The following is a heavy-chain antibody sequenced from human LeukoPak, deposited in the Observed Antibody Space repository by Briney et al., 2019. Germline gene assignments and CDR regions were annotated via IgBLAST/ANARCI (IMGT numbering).Heavy chain of an antibody. CDR1: GFTFSNAW. CDR3: AKVGGSSWTNYYYYYMDV. CDR2: IKSKTDGGTT. V-gene: IGHV3-15*01. Sequence: GSLRLSCAASGFTFSNAWMSWVRQAPGKGLEWVGRIKSKTDGGTTDYAAPVKGRSTISRDNSKNTLYLQMNSLRAEDTAVYYCAKVGGSSWTNYYYYYMDVWDKGTTVTVSS. D-gene: IGHD6-13*01. J-gene: IGHJ6*03.